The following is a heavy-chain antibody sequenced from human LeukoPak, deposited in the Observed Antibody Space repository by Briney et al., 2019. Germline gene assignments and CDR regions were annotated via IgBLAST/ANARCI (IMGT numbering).Heavy chain of an antibody. CDR1: GFTFSSYA. CDR3: AKGISGYYDYVWGSYRYECGFDY. Sequence: QPGGSVRLSCAACGFTFSSYAMRWLRQGPGKGLEGGSALSGSGGNTNYPNYRKGRSTISRDNYKNTLYLQMNSLRADDTAVYYCAKGISGYYDYVWGSYRYECGFDYWGQGTLVTVSS. V-gene: IGHV3-23*01. CDR2: LSGSGGNT. D-gene: IGHD3-16*02. J-gene: IGHJ4*02.